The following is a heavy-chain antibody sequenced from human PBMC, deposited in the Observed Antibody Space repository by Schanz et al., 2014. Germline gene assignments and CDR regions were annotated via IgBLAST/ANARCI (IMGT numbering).Heavy chain of an antibody. J-gene: IGHJ4*02. D-gene: IGHD5-18*01. Sequence: VQLLESGGGLIQPGGSLRLSCAASGFTFSTHAMSWVRQAPGKGLEWVSSISGDHRNTFYADSVKGRFTISRDNSKNTLYLQMNNLRAEDTAVYYCVRVSFADPRLYRGMDRDIDYWGQGTLVTVSS. CDR2: ISGDHRNT. V-gene: IGHV3-23*01. CDR3: VRVSFADPRLYRGMDRDIDY. CDR1: GFTFSTHA.